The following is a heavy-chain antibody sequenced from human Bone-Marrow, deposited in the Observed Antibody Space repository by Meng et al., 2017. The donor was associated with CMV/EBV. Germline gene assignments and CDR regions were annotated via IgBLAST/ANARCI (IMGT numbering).Heavy chain of an antibody. J-gene: IGHJ6*02. CDR2: IYSGGST. CDR1: GFTVSSNY. Sequence: GESLKISCAASGFTVSSNYMSWVRQAPGKGLEWVSVIYSGGSTYYADSVKGRFTISRDNSKNTLYLQMNSLRAEDTAVYYCAKATYYDFWSGYYQYYYYGMDVWGQGTTVIVSS. V-gene: IGHV3-53*05. CDR3: AKATYYDFWSGYYQYYYYGMDV. D-gene: IGHD3-3*01.